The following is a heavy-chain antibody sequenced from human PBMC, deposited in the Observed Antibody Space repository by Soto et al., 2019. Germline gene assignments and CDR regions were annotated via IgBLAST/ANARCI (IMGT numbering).Heavy chain of an antibody. J-gene: IGHJ4*02. CDR3: ASDLQGNMAPAF. CDR1: GGSVSSGSSY. V-gene: IGHV4-61*01. CDR2: IYYSGSS. D-gene: IGHD3-10*01. Sequence: PSETLSLTCTVSGGSVSSGSSYWNWIRQPPGKGLEWIGYIYYSGSSNYHPSLKSRVTMSVDTSKNQFSLKLNSVTAADTAVYYCASDLQGNMAPAFWGQGTQVTVSS.